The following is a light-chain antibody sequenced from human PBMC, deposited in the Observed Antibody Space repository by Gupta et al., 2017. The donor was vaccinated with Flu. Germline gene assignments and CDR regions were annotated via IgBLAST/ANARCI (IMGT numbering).Light chain of an antibody. CDR3: QVWDRSTAQ. V-gene: IGLV3-9*01. Sequence: SYELTQPLSMSVALGQTARIPCGGNNIGSKNVHWYQQKPGQAPMVVIYGDTNRPSGNPERFSGSNSGNTATPTISRAQVGDEADYYCQVWDRSTAQFGGGTKLTVL. CDR2: GDT. CDR1: NIGSKN. J-gene: IGLJ3*02.